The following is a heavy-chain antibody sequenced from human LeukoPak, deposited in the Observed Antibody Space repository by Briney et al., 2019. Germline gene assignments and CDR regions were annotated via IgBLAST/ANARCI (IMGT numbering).Heavy chain of an antibody. CDR3: AKDRDRFENLDY. D-gene: IGHD3-10*01. V-gene: IGHV3-33*06. CDR2: IYYDGSFK. CDR1: GFSFSSYG. Sequence: PGGSVRLSCAASGFSFSSYGMHGVRQAPGKGLEGVAVIYYDGSFKYYADSVRGRFTISRDNSKNTLHLQVNSLRVEDTAVYYCAKDRDRFENLDYWGQGTQVTVSS. J-gene: IGHJ4*02.